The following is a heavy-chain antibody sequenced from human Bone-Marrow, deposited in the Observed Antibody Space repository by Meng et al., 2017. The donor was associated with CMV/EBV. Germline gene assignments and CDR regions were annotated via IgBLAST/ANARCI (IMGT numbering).Heavy chain of an antibody. Sequence: SGFTLNDYYMSWIRQAPGKGPEYISYISRGGDFIYYADSVKGRFTLSRDNAKNSLYLQLNSLRAEDTAVYYCAREHYGSGSYYNTVLWGHGTLVTVSS. J-gene: IGHJ4*01. CDR1: GFTLNDYY. V-gene: IGHV3-11*01. CDR3: AREHYGSGSYYNTVL. D-gene: IGHD3-10*01. CDR2: ISRGGDFI.